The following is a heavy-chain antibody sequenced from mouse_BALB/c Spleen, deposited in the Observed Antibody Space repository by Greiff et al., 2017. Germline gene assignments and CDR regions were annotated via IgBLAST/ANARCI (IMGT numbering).Heavy chain of an antibody. D-gene: IGHD2-4*01. J-gene: IGHJ3*01. CDR1: GFTFSSYA. V-gene: IGHV5-9-3*01. Sequence: EVKLVESGGGLVKPGGSLKLSCAASGFTFSSYAMSWVRQTPEKRLEWVATISSGGSYTYYPDSVKGRFTISRDNAKNTLYLQMSSLRSEDTAMYYCARNYYDYDGPLAYWGQGTLVTVSA. CDR3: ARNYYDYDGPLAY. CDR2: ISSGGSYT.